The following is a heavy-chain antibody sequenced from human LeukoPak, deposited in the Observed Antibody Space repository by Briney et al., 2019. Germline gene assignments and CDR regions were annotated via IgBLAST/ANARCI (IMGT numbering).Heavy chain of an antibody. CDR3: ASRDGYNSLGY. D-gene: IGHD5-24*01. CDR1: GFTFSSYA. CDR2: IKQDGSEK. J-gene: IGHJ4*02. Sequence: GGSLRLSCAASGFTFSSYAMSWVRQAPGKGLEWVANIKQDGSEKYYVDSVKGRFTISRDNAKNSLYLQMNSLRAEDTAVYYCASRDGYNSLGYWGQGTLVTVSS. V-gene: IGHV3-7*01.